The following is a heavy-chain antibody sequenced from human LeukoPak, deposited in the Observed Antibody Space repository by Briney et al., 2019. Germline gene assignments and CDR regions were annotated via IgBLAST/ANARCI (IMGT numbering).Heavy chain of an antibody. CDR3: ATYFYGEYGSYYFDY. V-gene: IGHV4-34*01. D-gene: IGHD4-17*01. J-gene: IGHJ4*02. CDR2: INHSGST. CDR1: GGSFSGYY. Sequence: SEILSLTCAVYGGSFSGYYWSWIRQPPGKGLEWIGEINHSGSTNYNPSLKSRVTISVDTSKNQFSLKLSSVTAADTAVYYCATYFYGEYGSYYFDYWGQGTLVTVSS.